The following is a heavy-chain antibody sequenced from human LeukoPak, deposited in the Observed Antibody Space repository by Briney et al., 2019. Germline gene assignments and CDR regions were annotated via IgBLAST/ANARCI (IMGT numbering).Heavy chain of an antibody. V-gene: IGHV3-23*01. CDR2: ISGSGANT. CDR3: AKRPSAYCFEGGCYFTY. Sequence: PGGSLRLSCAASGFSFSSYAMSWVRQASGRGLEWVSAISGSGANTYYADSVKGRFTISRDNAKDTLYLQMNTLRAEDTAVYYCAKRPSAYCFEGGCYFTYWGQGTLVIVSS. CDR1: GFSFSSYA. D-gene: IGHD2-21*01. J-gene: IGHJ4*02.